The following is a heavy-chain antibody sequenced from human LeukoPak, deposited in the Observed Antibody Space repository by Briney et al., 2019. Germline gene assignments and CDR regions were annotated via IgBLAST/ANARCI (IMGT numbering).Heavy chain of an antibody. D-gene: IGHD2-21*01. J-gene: IGHJ4*02. Sequence: GGSLRLSCAASGFTVSSNYMSWVRQAPGKGLEWVSVIYSGGSTYYADSVKGRFTISRDNSKNTLYLQMNSLRAEDTAVYYCARLKSWGGTQPYDYWGQGTLVTVSS. CDR1: GFTVSSNY. V-gene: IGHV3-53*01. CDR2: IYSGGST. CDR3: ARLKSWGGTQPYDY.